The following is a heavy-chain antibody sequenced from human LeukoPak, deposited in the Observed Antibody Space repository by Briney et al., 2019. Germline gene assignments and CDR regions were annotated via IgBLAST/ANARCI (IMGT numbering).Heavy chain of an antibody. CDR1: GFTFSSYA. Sequence: GGSLRLSCAASGFTFSSYAMHWVRQAPGKGLEWVAFISYDGSNKYYADSVKGRFTISRDSYKNTLYLQMNSLRAEDAAVYYCAKAPVTTCSGAYCYPFDYWGQGTLVTVSS. V-gene: IGHV3-30*04. J-gene: IGHJ4*02. CDR2: ISYDGSNK. D-gene: IGHD2-15*01. CDR3: AKAPVTTCSGAYCYPFDY.